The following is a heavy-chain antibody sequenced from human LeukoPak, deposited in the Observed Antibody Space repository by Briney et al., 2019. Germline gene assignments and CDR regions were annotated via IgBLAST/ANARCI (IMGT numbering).Heavy chain of an antibody. CDR2: IYTSGST. D-gene: IGHD2-15*01. Sequence: SETLSLTCTVSGGSISSGSYYWSWIRQPAGKGLEWIGRIYTSGSTNYNPSLKSRVTISVDTSKNQFSLKLSSVTAADTAVYYCAIGYCSGGSCYSADYWGQGTLVTVSS. CDR1: GGSISSGSYY. V-gene: IGHV4-61*02. J-gene: IGHJ4*02. CDR3: AIGYCSGGSCYSADY.